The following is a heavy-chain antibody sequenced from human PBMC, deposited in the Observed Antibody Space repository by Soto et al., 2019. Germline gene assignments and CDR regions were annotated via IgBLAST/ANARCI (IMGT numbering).Heavy chain of an antibody. CDR3: ARSLEGTTVTNWFDP. CDR1: ADTFNSYS. Sequence: QVQLVQSGAEVKKPGSSVKDACKASADTFNSYSLSWLRQAPGQRLEWMGGITPVFGTADYAQSFEDRLTITADDSTSTVYMELSSLRSDDTAVYYCARSLEGTTVTNWFDPWGQEALVTVSS. J-gene: IGHJ5*02. CDR2: ITPVFGTA. V-gene: IGHV1-69*01. D-gene: IGHD4-17*01.